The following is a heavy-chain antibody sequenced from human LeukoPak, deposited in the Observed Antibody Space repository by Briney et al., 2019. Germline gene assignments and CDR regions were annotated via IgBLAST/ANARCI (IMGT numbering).Heavy chain of an antibody. J-gene: IGHJ6*02. Sequence: PGGSLRLSCAASGFTFSNYWMSWVRQAPGKGLEWVSAISGSGGSTYYADSVKGRFTISRDNSKNTLYLQMNSLRAEDTAVYYCAKAYGDYAYYYYGMDVWGQGTTVTVSS. CDR2: ISGSGGST. V-gene: IGHV3-23*01. CDR1: GFTFSNYW. CDR3: AKAYGDYAYYYYGMDV. D-gene: IGHD4-17*01.